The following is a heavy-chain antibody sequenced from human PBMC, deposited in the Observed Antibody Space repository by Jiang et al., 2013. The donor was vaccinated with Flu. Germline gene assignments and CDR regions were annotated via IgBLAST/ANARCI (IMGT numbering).Heavy chain of an antibody. D-gene: IGHD6-13*01. Sequence: VQLLESGGGLVQPGGSLRLSCAASGFTFRSYWMTWVRQAPGKGLEWVANINPDGSEMYYVDSVKGRFTISRDNAENSLFLQLNSLGAEDTAVYYCAREGSNWYVRRSDYWGQGTLVTVSS. CDR3: AREGSNWYVRRSDY. CDR1: GFTFRSYW. V-gene: IGHV3-7*01. CDR2: INPDGSEM. J-gene: IGHJ4*02.